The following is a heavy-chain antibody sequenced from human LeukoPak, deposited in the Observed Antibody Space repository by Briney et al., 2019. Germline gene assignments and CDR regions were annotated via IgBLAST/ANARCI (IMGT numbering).Heavy chain of an antibody. Sequence: GGSLRLSCAASGFTFSNNWMHWVRQAPGKGLVWVSRINIDGSSTSYADSVKGRFTISRDNAKNTLYLQMNSLRAEDTAVYYCASLSYPFGWGQGTLVTVSS. V-gene: IGHV3-74*01. CDR2: INIDGSST. CDR1: GFTFSNNW. D-gene: IGHD3-16*02. J-gene: IGHJ4*02. CDR3: ASLSYPFG.